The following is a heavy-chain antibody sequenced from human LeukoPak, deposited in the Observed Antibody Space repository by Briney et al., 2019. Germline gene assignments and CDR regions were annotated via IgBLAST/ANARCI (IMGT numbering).Heavy chain of an antibody. D-gene: IGHD3-3*01. CDR1: GGSFSGYY. J-gene: IGHJ4*02. Sequence: SETLSLTCAVYGGSFSGYYWSWIRQPPGNGLEWIGEINHSGSTNYNPSLKSRVTISVDTSKNQFSLKLSSVTAADTAVYYCARVGPYFWSGYYLSHFDYWGQGTLVTVSS. V-gene: IGHV4-34*01. CDR2: INHSGST. CDR3: ARVGPYFWSGYYLSHFDY.